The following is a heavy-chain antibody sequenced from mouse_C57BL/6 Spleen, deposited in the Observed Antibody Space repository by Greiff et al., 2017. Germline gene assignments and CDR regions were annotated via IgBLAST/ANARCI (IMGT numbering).Heavy chain of an antibody. D-gene: IGHD4-1*01. Sequence: VKLQESGAELARPGASVKMSCKASGYTFTSYTMHWVKQRPGQGLEWIGYINPSSGYTKYNQKFKDKATLTADKSSSTAYMQLSSLTSEDSAVYYCAREETGTDYWGQGTTLTVSS. J-gene: IGHJ2*01. CDR1: GYTFTSYT. CDR3: AREETGTDY. CDR2: INPSSGYT. V-gene: IGHV1-4*01.